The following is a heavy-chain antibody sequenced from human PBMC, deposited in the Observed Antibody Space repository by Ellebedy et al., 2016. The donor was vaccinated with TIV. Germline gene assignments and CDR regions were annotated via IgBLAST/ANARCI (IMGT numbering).Heavy chain of an antibody. Sequence: GGSLRLSCAASGFSFSSYWMSWVRQAPGKGLEWVAYIRQDGNDKYYVDSVKDRFTISRDNAKNSLYLQMNSLRAEDTAVYYCATDGNYGEYRSPTHAFEMWGQGTMVTVSS. J-gene: IGHJ3*02. V-gene: IGHV3-7*01. D-gene: IGHD4-17*01. CDR1: GFSFSSYW. CDR2: IRQDGNDK. CDR3: ATDGNYGEYRSPTHAFEM.